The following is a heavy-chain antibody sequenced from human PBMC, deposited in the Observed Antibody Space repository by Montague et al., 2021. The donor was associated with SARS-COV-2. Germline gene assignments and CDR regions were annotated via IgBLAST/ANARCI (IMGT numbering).Heavy chain of an antibody. CDR1: GGSFSGYF. J-gene: IGHJ3*01. V-gene: IGHV4-34*01. CDR3: AKEREVVRAARTLVAFDL. Sequence: SQTLSLTCAVYGGSFSGYFWSWIRQPPGKGLEWIGEINHSGSTNYNPSLKSRVTISMDTSKNQFSLKLSSVTAADTAVYYCAKEREVVRAARTLVAFDLWGQGTMVTVSP. D-gene: IGHD2-2*01. CDR2: INHSGST.